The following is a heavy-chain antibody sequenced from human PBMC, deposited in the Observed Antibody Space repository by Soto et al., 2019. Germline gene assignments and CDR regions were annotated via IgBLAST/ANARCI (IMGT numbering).Heavy chain of an antibody. J-gene: IGHJ4*02. CDR1: GFIGSSNY. Sequence: EVRLMESGGGLVQPGGSLRLSCAASGFIGSSNYMTWVRQAPGKGLEWISLLYSGGATHYAASVKGRFTISSHSSQNTLFLQMNSLRTEDTATYYCVRGRYGSEIHWGQGTKVTVSS. CDR3: VRGRYGSEIH. D-gene: IGHD3-10*01. CDR2: LYSGGAT. V-gene: IGHV3-53*04.